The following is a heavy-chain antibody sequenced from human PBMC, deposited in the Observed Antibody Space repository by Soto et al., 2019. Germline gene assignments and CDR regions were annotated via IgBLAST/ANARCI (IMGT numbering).Heavy chain of an antibody. CDR1: GGTFCSYA. CDR2: IIPIFGTA. CDR3: ARGLSSGWYRNRWYFYY. D-gene: IGHD6-19*01. J-gene: IGHJ4*02. V-gene: IGHV1-69*01. Sequence: QVQLVQSGAEVKKPGSSVKVSCKASGGTFCSYAISWVRQAPGLGLEWMGGIIPIFGTANYAQKFQGRVTITADESTSTAYMELSSLRSEDTAVYYCARGLSSGWYRNRWYFYYWGQGTLVTVSS.